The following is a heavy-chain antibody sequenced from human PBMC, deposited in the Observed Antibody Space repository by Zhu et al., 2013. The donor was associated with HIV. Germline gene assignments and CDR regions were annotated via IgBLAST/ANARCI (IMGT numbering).Heavy chain of an antibody. J-gene: IGHJ5*02. Sequence: QVQLQESGPGLVKPSQTLSLTCTVSGGSISSAAHYWSWIRQHPEKGLEWIGYIFYSGRTHYNPSLKSRVTISVDTSKNQFSLKLSSVTAADTAVYYCAVAYGDYVGWFDPWGQGTLVTVSS. CDR1: GGSISSAAHY. CDR2: IFYSGRT. CDR3: AVAYGDYVGWFDP. D-gene: IGHD4-17*01. V-gene: IGHV4-30-4*08.